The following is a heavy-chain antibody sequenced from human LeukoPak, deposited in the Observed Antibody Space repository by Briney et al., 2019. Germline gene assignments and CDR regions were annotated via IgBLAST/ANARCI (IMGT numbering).Heavy chain of an antibody. V-gene: IGHV3-7*01. D-gene: IGHD2-15*01. Sequence: PGGSPRLSCAASGFTFSTYWMSWVRQAPGKGLEWVANIKQDGSEKYYVDSVKGRFTISGDNAKNSLYLQMNSLRAEDTAVYYCARHLLVGVVVVAATNAFDIWGQGTMVTVSS. J-gene: IGHJ3*02. CDR1: GFTFSTYW. CDR3: ARHLLVGVVVVAATNAFDI. CDR2: IKQDGSEK.